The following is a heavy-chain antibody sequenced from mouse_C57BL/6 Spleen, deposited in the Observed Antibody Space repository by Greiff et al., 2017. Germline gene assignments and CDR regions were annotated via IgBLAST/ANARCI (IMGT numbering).Heavy chain of an antibody. J-gene: IGHJ4*01. CDR1: GYIFTSYW. Sequence: QVQLQQPGAELVRPGSSVKLSCKASGYIFTSYWMHWVKQRPIQGLEWIGNIYPSDSETHYNQKFKDKATLTVDKSSSTAYMQLSSLTSEVSAVYYCARSGLGYAMDYWGHGTSVTVSS. V-gene: IGHV1-52*01. D-gene: IGHD3-1*01. CDR3: ARSGLGYAMDY. CDR2: IYPSDSET.